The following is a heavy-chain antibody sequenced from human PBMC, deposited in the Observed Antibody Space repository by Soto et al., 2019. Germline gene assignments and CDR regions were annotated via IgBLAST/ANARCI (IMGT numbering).Heavy chain of an antibody. D-gene: IGHD3-10*01. CDR2: IIPIDATV. J-gene: IGHJ6*01. Sequence: QVQLVQSGAEVKKPGSSVKVSCKASGGTFSNYALISWVRQAPGQGLGWMGGIIPIDATVNYAQKFQGRITITADESTTTAYMALGSLRSEDTAVYYCARDLLGFGYTYGDVWGQGTTVTVSS. CDR1: GGTFSNYA. CDR3: ARDLLGFGYTYGDV. V-gene: IGHV1-69*12.